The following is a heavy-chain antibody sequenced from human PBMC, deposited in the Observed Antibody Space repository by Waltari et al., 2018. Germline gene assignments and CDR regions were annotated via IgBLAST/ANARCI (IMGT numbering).Heavy chain of an antibody. CDR1: GGSISSGSYY. Sequence: QVQLQESGPGLVKPSQTLSLTCTVSGGSISSGSYYWSWIRQPAGKGLEWIGYIYTSGSTNYNPSLKSRVTISVDTSKNQFSRKLSSVTAADTAVYYCASLVNYYDSSGYAKYWGQGTLVTVSS. J-gene: IGHJ4*02. CDR3: ASLVNYYDSSGYAKY. CDR2: IYTSGST. V-gene: IGHV4-61*09. D-gene: IGHD3-22*01.